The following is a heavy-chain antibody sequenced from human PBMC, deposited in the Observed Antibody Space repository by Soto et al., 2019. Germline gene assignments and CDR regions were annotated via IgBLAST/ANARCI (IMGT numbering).Heavy chain of an antibody. J-gene: IGHJ5*02. CDR2: ISYDGSNK. CDR1: GFTFSSYG. Sequence: PGGSLRLGCAASGFTFSSYGMHWVRQAPGKGLEWVAVISYDGSNKYYADSVKGRFTISRDNSKNTLYLQMNSLRAEDTSVYYCAKDYDILTGYPHNWFDPWGQGTLVTVSS. CDR3: AKDYDILTGYPHNWFDP. V-gene: IGHV3-30*18. D-gene: IGHD3-9*01.